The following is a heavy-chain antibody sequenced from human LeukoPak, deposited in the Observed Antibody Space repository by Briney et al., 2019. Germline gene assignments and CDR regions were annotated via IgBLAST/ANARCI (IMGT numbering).Heavy chain of an antibody. V-gene: IGHV4-34*01. D-gene: IGHD3-22*01. CDR3: ARRLYYYDSSGHITPDYFDY. CDR2: INHSGST. J-gene: IGHJ4*02. Sequence: SETLSLTCAVYGGSFSGYYWSWIRQPPGKGLEWIEEINHSGSTNYNPSLKSRVTISVDTSKNQFSLKLSSVTAADTAVYYCARRLYYYDSSGHITPDYFDYWGQGTLVTVSS. CDR1: GGSFSGYY.